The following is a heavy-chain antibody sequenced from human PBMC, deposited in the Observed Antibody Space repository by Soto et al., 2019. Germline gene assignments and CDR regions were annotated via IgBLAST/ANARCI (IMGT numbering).Heavy chain of an antibody. J-gene: IGHJ4*02. CDR1: GYTFSKYD. CDR3: VRQYFDFWTDFPDFDY. CDR2: ISANSGRA. D-gene: IGHD3-3*01. Sequence: QVQLVQSGTEVKTPGASVKVSCKTSGYTFSKYDISWVRQAPGQGLEWMGLISANSGRANYAQKLQGRVTMTTDTSTSTAYMELGSLRSDDTAVYYWVRQYFDFWTDFPDFDYWCQGTLVTVSS. V-gene: IGHV1-18*01.